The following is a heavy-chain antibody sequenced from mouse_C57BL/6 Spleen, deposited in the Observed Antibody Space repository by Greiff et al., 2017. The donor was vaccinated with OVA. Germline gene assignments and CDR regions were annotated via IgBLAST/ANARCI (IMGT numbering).Heavy chain of an antibody. CDR1: GFTFSSYT. D-gene: IGHD1-1*01. CDR3: ARKYYGSSYGAMDY. V-gene: IGHV5-9*01. Sequence: EVQRVESGGGLVKPGGSLKLSCAASGFTFSSYTMSWVRQTPEKRLEWVATISGGGGNTYYPDSVKGRFTISRDNAKNTLYLQMSSLRSEDTALYYCARKYYGSSYGAMDYWGQGTSVTVSS. J-gene: IGHJ4*01. CDR2: ISGGGGNT.